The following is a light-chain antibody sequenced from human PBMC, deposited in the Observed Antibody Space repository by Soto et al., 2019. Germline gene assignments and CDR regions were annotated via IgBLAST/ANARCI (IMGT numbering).Light chain of an antibody. V-gene: IGKV3-11*01. CDR1: QSVSSF. Sequence: EIVLTQSPVTLSLSPGERATLSCRASQSVSSFLAWYQQKPGQPPRLLIYDVSNRAAGIPARFSGSGSGTDFTLTISSLEPEDFAVYYCQQRSNWPLTFGGGTKVEIK. CDR2: DVS. CDR3: QQRSNWPLT. J-gene: IGKJ4*01.